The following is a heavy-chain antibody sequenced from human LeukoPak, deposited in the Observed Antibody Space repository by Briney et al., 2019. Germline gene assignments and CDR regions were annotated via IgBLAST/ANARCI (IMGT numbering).Heavy chain of an antibody. V-gene: IGHV4-39*07. CDR1: GGSISSSSYY. D-gene: IGHD3-10*01. Sequence: PSETLSLTCTVSGGSISSSSYYWGWIRQPPGKGLEWIGEINHSRSTNYNPSLKSRVTISVDTSKNQFSLKLSSVTAADTAVYYCARRMVRGVIITPPNWFDPWGQGTLVTVSS. CDR2: INHSRST. CDR3: ARRMVRGVIITPPNWFDP. J-gene: IGHJ5*02.